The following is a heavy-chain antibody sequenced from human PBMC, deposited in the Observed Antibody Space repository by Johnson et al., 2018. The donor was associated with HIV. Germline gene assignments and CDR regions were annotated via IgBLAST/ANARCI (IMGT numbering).Heavy chain of an antibody. CDR1: GFIFSSYG. J-gene: IGHJ3*02. Sequence: QVQLVESGGGVVQPGRSLRLSCAASGFIFSSYGMHWVRQAPGKGLEWVAVIAADGSNDFYADSVKGRFTISRDNSKNTLYLQMNSLRPEDTAVYFCARERGMTTIREALDIWGQGTMVTVSS. CDR3: ARERGMTTIREALDI. D-gene: IGHD5-24*01. CDR2: IAADGSND. V-gene: IGHV3-30*03.